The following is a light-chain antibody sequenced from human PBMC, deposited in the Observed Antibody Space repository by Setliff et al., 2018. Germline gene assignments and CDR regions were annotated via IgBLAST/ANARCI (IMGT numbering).Light chain of an antibody. Sequence: QSVLTQPASVSGSPGQSITISCSGTSNDVGSYDFVSCYQQHPGKAPKLIIYDVSNRPSGVSDRFSGSKAGNTASLTISGLQAGDEADYYCSSYTSSSTYVFGTGTKVTVL. CDR1: SNDVGSYDF. CDR2: DVS. V-gene: IGLV2-14*03. J-gene: IGLJ1*01. CDR3: SSYTSSSTYV.